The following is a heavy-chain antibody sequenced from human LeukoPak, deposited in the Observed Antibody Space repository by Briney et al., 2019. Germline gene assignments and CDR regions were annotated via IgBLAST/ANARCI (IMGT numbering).Heavy chain of an antibody. Sequence: PGGSPRLSCAASGVWFSNFAMSWVRQAPREGREWGSLMVGSSGETLYAHSVKGRSTISRDISKNRLYLQMNSLRDEGTALYYCAKGAYDYSEMGYSVDWGERTMVTVSS. D-gene: IGHD5-12*01. CDR3: AKGAYDYSEMGYSVD. CDR1: GVWFSNFA. J-gene: IGHJ4*02. V-gene: IGHV3-23*01. CDR2: MVGSSGET.